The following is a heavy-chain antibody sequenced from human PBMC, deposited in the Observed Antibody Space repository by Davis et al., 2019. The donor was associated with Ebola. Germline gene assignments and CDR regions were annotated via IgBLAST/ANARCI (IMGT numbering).Heavy chain of an antibody. D-gene: IGHD5-12*01. CDR3: TRVPRDRYGYEGDY. CDR2: INTDGRRT. CDR1: GFASASYW. J-gene: IGHJ4*02. Sequence: PGGSLRLSCAASGFASASYWMQWVRQPPGKGLEWVSHINTDGRRTNYADLVRGRFTISRVNAENTLYLQLNSLRVEDTAVYYCTRVPRDRYGYEGDYWGQGTLVTVSS. V-gene: IGHV3-74*01.